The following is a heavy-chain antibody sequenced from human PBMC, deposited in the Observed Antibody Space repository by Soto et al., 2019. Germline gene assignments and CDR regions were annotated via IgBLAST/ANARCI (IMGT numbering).Heavy chain of an antibody. CDR1: GDSISTYY. V-gene: IGHV4-59*08. J-gene: IGHJ4*02. Sequence: QVQLQESGPGLVKPSETLSLTCTVSGDSISTYYWTWIRQSPGKGLEWIAFIYYGGSTNYNPSLKGRVPITVDTSKNQFSLKLNSVTAADTAVYYCARPGRDWGSLDYGGQGTLVTVSS. CDR2: IYYGGST. D-gene: IGHD7-27*01. CDR3: ARPGRDWGSLDY.